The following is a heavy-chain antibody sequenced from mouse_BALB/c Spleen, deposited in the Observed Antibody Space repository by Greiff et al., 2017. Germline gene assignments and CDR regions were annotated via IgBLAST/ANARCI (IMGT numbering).Heavy chain of an antibody. Sequence: EVQLQQSGPELVKPGASVKISCKASGYTFTDYNMHWVKQSHGKSLEWIGYIYPYNGGTGYNQKFKSKATLTVDNSSSTAYMELRSLTSEDSAVYYCARTLDYGSKYYFDYGGQGTTLTVSS. CDR2: IYPYNGGT. V-gene: IGHV1S29*02. D-gene: IGHD1-1*01. CDR1: GYTFTDYN. CDR3: ARTLDYGSKYYFDY. J-gene: IGHJ2*01.